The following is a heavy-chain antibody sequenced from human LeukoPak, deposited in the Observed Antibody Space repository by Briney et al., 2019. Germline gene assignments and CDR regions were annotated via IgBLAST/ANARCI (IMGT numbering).Heavy chain of an antibody. Sequence: PGGTLRLSCAPSGXTFSSYSTNWVRQAPGKGREWVSSHSSSRSYIYYTDFAKRRFPIYRDNAKNSLYQQMNSLRAEATAVYYGARDRGEVAAAGYYFAYWGEGALVTVSS. D-gene: IGHD6-13*01. CDR1: GXTFSSYS. CDR2: HSSSRSYI. V-gene: IGHV3-21*01. J-gene: IGHJ4*02. CDR3: ARDRGEVAAAGYYFAY.